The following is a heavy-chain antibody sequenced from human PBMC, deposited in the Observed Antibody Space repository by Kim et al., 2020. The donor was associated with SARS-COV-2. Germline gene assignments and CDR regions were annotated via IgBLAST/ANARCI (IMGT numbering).Heavy chain of an antibody. Sequence: GGSLRLSCAASGFTFSSYGMHWVRQAPGKGLEWVAVISYDGSNKYYADSVKGRFTISRDNSKNTLYLQMNSLRAEDTAVYYCAKLVGIVYYYDSSDQTDAFDIWGQGTMVTVSS. CDR3: AKLVGIVYYYDSSDQTDAFDI. CDR2: ISYDGSNK. CDR1: GFTFSSYG. D-gene: IGHD3-22*01. V-gene: IGHV3-30*18. J-gene: IGHJ3*02.